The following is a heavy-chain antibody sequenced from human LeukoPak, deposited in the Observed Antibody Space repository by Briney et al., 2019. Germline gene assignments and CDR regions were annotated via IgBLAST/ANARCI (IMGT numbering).Heavy chain of an antibody. V-gene: IGHV4-59*01. Sequence: SETLSLTCTVSGGSISSYYWNWIRQPPGKGLEWIGYIYYSGSTNYNPSLKSRVTISVDTSKNQFSLKLSSVTAADTAVYYCAATDTAMVHFNWFDPWGQGTLVTVSS. CDR2: IYYSGST. CDR1: GGSISSYY. CDR3: AATDTAMVHFNWFDP. D-gene: IGHD5-18*01. J-gene: IGHJ5*02.